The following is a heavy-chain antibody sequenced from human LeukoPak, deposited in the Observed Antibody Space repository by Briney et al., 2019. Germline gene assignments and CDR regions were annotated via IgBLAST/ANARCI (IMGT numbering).Heavy chain of an antibody. V-gene: IGHV4-31*03. CDR3: ARVIPNSYYYDSSGYYCDY. CDR2: IDYSGST. CDR1: GGSISSGGYY. J-gene: IGHJ4*02. D-gene: IGHD3-22*01. Sequence: SQTLSLTCTVSGGSISSGGYYWSWIRQHPGKGLEWIGYIDYSGSTSYNPSLKSRVAMSVDTSKNQFSLKLSSVTAADTAVYYCARVIPNSYYYDSSGYYCDYWGQGTLVTVSS.